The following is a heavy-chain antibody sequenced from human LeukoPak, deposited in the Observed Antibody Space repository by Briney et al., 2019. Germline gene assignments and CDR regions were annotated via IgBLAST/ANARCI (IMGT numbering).Heavy chain of an antibody. CDR2: YIPIFGTA. D-gene: IGHD2-15*01. CDR3: ARDPGYCNGGSCYSAYFDF. Sequence: SVKVSCKASGGTFSNYAISWVRQVPGQGLEWMGNYIPIFGTAIYAQKFQGRVTITTDASTSTAFMELSSLRSEDTAVYYCARDPGYCNGGSCYSAYFDFWGQGTPVTVSS. J-gene: IGHJ4*02. V-gene: IGHV1-69*05. CDR1: GGTFSNYA.